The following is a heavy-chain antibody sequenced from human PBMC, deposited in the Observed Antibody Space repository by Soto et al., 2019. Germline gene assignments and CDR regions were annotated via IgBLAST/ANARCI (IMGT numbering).Heavy chain of an antibody. Sequence: ASVKVSCKASGYTFTGYYMHWVRQAPGQGLEWMGWINPNSGGTNYAQKFQGWVTMTGDTSISTAYMELSRLRSDDTAVYYCAREYCSGGSCPSPGWFDPWGQGTLVTVSS. D-gene: IGHD2-15*01. J-gene: IGHJ5*02. CDR2: INPNSGGT. V-gene: IGHV1-2*04. CDR3: AREYCSGGSCPSPGWFDP. CDR1: GYTFTGYY.